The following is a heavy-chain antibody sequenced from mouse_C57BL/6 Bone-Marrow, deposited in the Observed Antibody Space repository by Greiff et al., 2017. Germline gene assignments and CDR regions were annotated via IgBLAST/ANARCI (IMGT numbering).Heavy chain of an antibody. CDR3: ARRNYYYAMDY. D-gene: IGHD1-1*01. Sequence: VKLKESGAELARPGASVKMSCKASGYTFTSYTMHWVKQRPGPGLEWIGYINPSSGYTKYNQKFKDKATLTADKSSSTAYMQLSSLTSEDSAVYYCARRNYYYAMDYWGQGTSVTVSS. V-gene: IGHV1-4*01. CDR1: GYTFTSYT. CDR2: INPSSGYT. J-gene: IGHJ4*01.